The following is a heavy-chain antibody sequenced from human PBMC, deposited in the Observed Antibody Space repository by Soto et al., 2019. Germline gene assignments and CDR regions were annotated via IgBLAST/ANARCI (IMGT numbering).Heavy chain of an antibody. CDR3: ASHGGSSGWPGDAFDI. CDR2: IYSGGST. D-gene: IGHD6-19*01. Sequence: PVGSLRLSCAASGFTVSSNYMSWVRQAPGKGLEWVSVIYSGGSTYYADSVKGRFTISRDNSKNTLYLQMNSLRAEDTAVYYCASHGGSSGWPGDAFDIWGQGTMVTVSS. CDR1: GFTVSSNY. J-gene: IGHJ3*02. V-gene: IGHV3-53*01.